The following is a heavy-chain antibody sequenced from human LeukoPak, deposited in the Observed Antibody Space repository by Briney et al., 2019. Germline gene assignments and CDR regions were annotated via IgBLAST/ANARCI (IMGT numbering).Heavy chain of an antibody. CDR3: ARHAESGYDRFDY. CDR2: LYHSGST. D-gene: IGHD5-12*01. Sequence: SETLSLTCSVSGGSINSYYWSWIRQPPGKGLEWIGYLYHSGSTNYKSPLKSRVTISGDTSKNQYSLKLSSVTAADTAVYYCARHAESGYDRFDYWGQGTLVTVSS. V-gene: IGHV4-59*08. CDR1: GGSINSYY. J-gene: IGHJ4*02.